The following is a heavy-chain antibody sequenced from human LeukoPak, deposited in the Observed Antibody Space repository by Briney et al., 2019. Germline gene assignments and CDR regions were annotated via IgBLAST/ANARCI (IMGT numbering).Heavy chain of an antibody. CDR3: ARDRVGGDLTGVSLY. D-gene: IGHD4-17*01. CDR2: ISAYNGNT. CDR1: GYPFDNFG. J-gene: IGHJ4*01. V-gene: IGHV1-18*01. Sequence: ASVKVSCKASGYPFDNFGLTWVRQAPGQGLEWMGWISAYNGNTHYAQKFRGRLTLTTETSTSTAYLELRSLKSDDTAVYYCARDRVGGDLTGVSLYWGQGTLVTVSS.